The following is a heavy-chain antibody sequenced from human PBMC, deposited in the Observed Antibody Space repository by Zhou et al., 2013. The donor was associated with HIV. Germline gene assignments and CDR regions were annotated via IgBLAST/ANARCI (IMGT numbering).Heavy chain of an antibody. V-gene: IGHV1-69*12. CDR3: ARTRVGVVVPAASFFGNYYYYMDV. CDR2: IIPIFGTA. D-gene: IGHD2-2*01. Sequence: QVQLVQSGAEVKKPGSSVKVSCKASGGTFSSYAISWVRQAPGQGLEWMGGIIPIFGTANYAQKFQGRVTITADESTSTAYMELSSLRSEDTAVYYCARTRVGVVVPAASFFGNYYYYMDVWGKGTTVTVSS. CDR1: GGTFSSYA. J-gene: IGHJ6*03.